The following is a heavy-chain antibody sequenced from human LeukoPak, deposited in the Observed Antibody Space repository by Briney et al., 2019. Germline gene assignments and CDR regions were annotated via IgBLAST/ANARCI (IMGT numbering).Heavy chain of an antibody. V-gene: IGHV3-21*01. Sequence: PGGSLRLSCAASGFTFSSYTMNWVRQAPGKGLEWVSCITGSAAYIYYADSVKGRFTISRDNAKNSLYLQMNSLGAEDTAIYYCARGEYHNALDYWGQGTLVTVSS. CDR2: ITGSAAYI. D-gene: IGHD3-10*01. CDR3: ARGEYHNALDY. CDR1: GFTFSSYT. J-gene: IGHJ4*02.